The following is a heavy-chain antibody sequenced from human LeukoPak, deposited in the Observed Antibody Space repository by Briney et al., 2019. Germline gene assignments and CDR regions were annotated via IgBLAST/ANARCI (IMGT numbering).Heavy chain of an antibody. J-gene: IGHJ5*02. Sequence: GASVKVSCKASGYTFTSYGINWVRQAPGQGLEWMGWISAYNRNTNYAQKFQGRVTLTTDTSTSTAYMELRSLRSDDTAIYYCARDQERSDNWFDPWGQGTLVTVSS. CDR1: GYTFTSYG. CDR2: ISAYNRNT. V-gene: IGHV1-18*04. CDR3: ARDQERSDNWFDP. D-gene: IGHD3-3*01.